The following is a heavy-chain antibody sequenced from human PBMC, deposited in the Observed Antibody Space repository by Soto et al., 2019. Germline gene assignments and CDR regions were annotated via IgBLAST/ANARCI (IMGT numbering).Heavy chain of an antibody. CDR2: ISDDGTTT. Sequence: GGSLILSCAVSGFTFSMYWMHWVRQVPGQSPFWASRISDDGTTTNYADSVRGRFTISRDNSKNTLYLQMNNLKPDDTAIYYCTRGPRADSSGKGANWGQGTPVTVSS. CDR1: GFTFSMYW. V-gene: IGHV3-74*01. CDR3: TRGPRADSSGKGAN. J-gene: IGHJ4*02. D-gene: IGHD1-26*01.